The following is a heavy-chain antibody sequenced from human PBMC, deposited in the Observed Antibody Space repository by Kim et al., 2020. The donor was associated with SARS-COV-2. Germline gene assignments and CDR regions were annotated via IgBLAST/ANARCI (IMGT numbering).Heavy chain of an antibody. CDR3: ARDRGWSGYYTDYYGMDV. Sequence: SETLSLTCTVSGGSISSGGYYWSWIRQHPGKGLEWIGYIYYSGSTYYNPSLKSRVTISVDTSKNQFSLKLSSVTAADTAVYYCARDRGWSGYYTDYYGMDVWGQGTTVTVSS. J-gene: IGHJ6*02. D-gene: IGHD3-3*01. V-gene: IGHV4-31*03. CDR1: GGSISSGGYY. CDR2: IYYSGST.